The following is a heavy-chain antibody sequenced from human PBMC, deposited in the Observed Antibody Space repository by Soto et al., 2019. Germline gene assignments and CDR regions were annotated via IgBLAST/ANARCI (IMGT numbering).Heavy chain of an antibody. CDR3: ARDNYYDSSGYCDY. V-gene: IGHV1-18*01. D-gene: IGHD3-22*01. CDR2: ISAYNGNT. J-gene: IGHJ4*02. Sequence: ASVKVSCKASGYTFTSYGISWVPQAPGQGLEWMGWISAYNGNTNYAQKLQGRVTMTTDTSTSTAYMELRSLRSDDTAVYYCARDNYYDSSGYCDYWGQGTLVTVSS. CDR1: GYTFTSYG.